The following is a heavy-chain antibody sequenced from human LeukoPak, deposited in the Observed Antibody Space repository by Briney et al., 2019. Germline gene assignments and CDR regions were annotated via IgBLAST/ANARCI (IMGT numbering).Heavy chain of an antibody. D-gene: IGHD1-1*01. V-gene: IGHV4-59*01. CDR2: IYYSGST. Sequence: SETLSLTCTVSGGSISSYYWSWIRQPPGKGLEWSGYIYYSGSTNYNPSLKSRVTISVDTSKNQFSLEVTAVYDAETAVYYYARSWNDGDWFDPWGQGTLVTVSS. CDR1: GGSISSYY. J-gene: IGHJ5*02. CDR3: ARSWNDGDWFDP.